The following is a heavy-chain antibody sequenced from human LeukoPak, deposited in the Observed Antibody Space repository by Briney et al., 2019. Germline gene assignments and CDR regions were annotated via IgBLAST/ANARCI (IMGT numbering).Heavy chain of an antibody. CDR3: AELGITMIGGV. CDR2: ISHDGMNK. CDR1: GFTFSKYD. D-gene: IGHD3-10*02. V-gene: IGHV3-30*18. J-gene: IGHJ6*04. Sequence: GGSLRLSCSASGFTFSKYDMHWVRQAPGKGLEWLAVISHDGMNKRYVDSVKGRFTISRDNAKNSLYLQMNSLRAEDTAVYYCAELGITMIGGVWGKGTTVTISS.